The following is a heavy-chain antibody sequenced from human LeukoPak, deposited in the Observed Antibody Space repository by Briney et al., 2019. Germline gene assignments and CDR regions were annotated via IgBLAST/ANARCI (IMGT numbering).Heavy chain of an antibody. CDR3: ARAAYSYGSAIPNY. Sequence: PGGSLRLSCAASGFTFSNYAMHWVRQAPGKGLQYVSDISSNGGSTYYADSVKGRFTISRDNSKNTLYLQMGSLRAEDMAVYYCARAAYSYGSAIPNYWGQGTLVTVSS. CDR2: ISSNGGST. D-gene: IGHD5-18*01. J-gene: IGHJ4*02. V-gene: IGHV3-64*02. CDR1: GFTFSNYA.